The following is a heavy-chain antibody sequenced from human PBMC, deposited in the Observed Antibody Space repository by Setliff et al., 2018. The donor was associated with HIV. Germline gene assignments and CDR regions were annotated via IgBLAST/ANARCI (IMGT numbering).Heavy chain of an antibody. CDR3: ARAGYYSGWSGLDI. Sequence: PSETLSLTCTVSGGSISSHYWSWIRQPPGKGLEWIGYIYYSGSAYYKPSLKNRVTISLHTSQKQFSLKVSSVTAADTAVYYCARAGYYSGWSGLDIWGQGTMVTVSS. J-gene: IGHJ3*02. CDR2: IYYSGSA. V-gene: IGHV4-59*11. D-gene: IGHD6-19*01. CDR1: GGSISSHY.